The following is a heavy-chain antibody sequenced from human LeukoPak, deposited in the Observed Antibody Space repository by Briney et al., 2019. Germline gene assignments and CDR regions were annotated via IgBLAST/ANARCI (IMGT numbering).Heavy chain of an antibody. CDR2: ISWDGDNS. V-gene: IGHV3-43D*03. J-gene: IGHJ5*02. CDR3: TRGVNWFDP. D-gene: IGHD6-6*01. CDR1: GFTFDDYA. Sequence: GGSLRLSCAASGFTFDDYAMHWVRQAPGKGLEWVSLISWDGDNSYYADSVKGRFTISRDNNKKSLYLQMNSLRAEDTAVYYCTRGVNWFDPWGQGTLVTVSS.